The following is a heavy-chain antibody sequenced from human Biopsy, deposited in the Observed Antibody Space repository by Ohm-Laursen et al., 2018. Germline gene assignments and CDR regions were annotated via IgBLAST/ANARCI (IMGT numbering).Heavy chain of an antibody. J-gene: IGHJ3*01. CDR2: ISNRGST. Sequence: SDTLSLTCTVSGGSISSDYWSWIRQPPGKGLEWIGNISNRGSTNYNPSLRGRVTISVDTSKKQFSLKLTSVISADTAVFFCARLYRLDDYWNDDPPDAFDVWGQGTMVTVSS. CDR3: ARLYRLDDYWNDDPPDAFDV. V-gene: IGHV4-59*07. D-gene: IGHD3-3*01. CDR1: GGSISSDY.